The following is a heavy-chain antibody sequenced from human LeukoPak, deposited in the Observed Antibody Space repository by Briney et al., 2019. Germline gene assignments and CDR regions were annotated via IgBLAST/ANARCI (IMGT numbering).Heavy chain of an antibody. CDR2: IYPGDSET. J-gene: IGHJ6*02. CDR3: ARGLERTGYYYYGMDV. V-gene: IGHV5-51*01. CDR1: GYSFTSYW. Sequence: GESLEISWKGSGYSFTSYWIGWGRQRPGKGVGLMGIIYPGDSETGYSPSCQGQITISADKSISPAYLQWSSLKASDTAMYYCARGLERTGYYYYGMDVWGQGTTVTVSS. D-gene: IGHD3-22*01.